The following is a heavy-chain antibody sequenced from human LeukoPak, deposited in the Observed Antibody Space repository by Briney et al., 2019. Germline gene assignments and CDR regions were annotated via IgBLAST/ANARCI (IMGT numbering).Heavy chain of an antibody. V-gene: IGHV3-30-3*01. CDR3: ARDPEDFSGGSCLCMDV. D-gene: IGHD2-15*01. Sequence: GGSLRLSCAASGFTFSNYAMHWVRQAPGKGLEWVAVISYDGSNKYYADSVKGRFTISRDNAKNSLYLQMNSLRAEDTAVYYCARDPEDFSGGSCLCMDVWGQGTTVTVSS. CDR1: GFTFSNYA. CDR2: ISYDGSNK. J-gene: IGHJ6*02.